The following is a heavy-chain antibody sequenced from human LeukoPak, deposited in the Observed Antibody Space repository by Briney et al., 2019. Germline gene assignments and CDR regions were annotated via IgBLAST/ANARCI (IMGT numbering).Heavy chain of an antibody. Sequence: GGSLRLSCAASGFTFSSYPMHWVRQAPGKGLEWVAVIPYDGSNKYYADSVKGRFTISRDNSKNTLYLQMNSLRAEDTAVYYCARDWFHAIDYWGQGALVTVSS. CDR3: ARDWFHAIDY. CDR1: GFTFSSYP. CDR2: IPYDGSNK. J-gene: IGHJ4*02. V-gene: IGHV3-30*04. D-gene: IGHD2/OR15-2a*01.